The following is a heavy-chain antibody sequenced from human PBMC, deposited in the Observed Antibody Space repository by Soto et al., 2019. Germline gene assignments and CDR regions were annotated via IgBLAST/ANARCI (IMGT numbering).Heavy chain of an antibody. CDR2: IYSGGST. CDR1: GFTVSSNY. Sequence: EVQLVESGGGLVQPGGSLRLSCAASGFTVSSNYMSWVRQAPGKGLEWVSVIYSGGSTYYADSVKGRFTISRDNSKNTLYLQMNSLRAEDTAVYYCASISYYYGSGSYYFDYWGQGTLVTGSS. V-gene: IGHV3-66*01. D-gene: IGHD3-10*01. CDR3: ASISYYYGSGSYYFDY. J-gene: IGHJ4*02.